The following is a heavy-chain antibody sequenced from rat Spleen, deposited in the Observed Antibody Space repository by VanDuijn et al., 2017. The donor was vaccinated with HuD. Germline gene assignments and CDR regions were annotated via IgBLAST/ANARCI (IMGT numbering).Heavy chain of an antibody. V-gene: IGHV5-29*01. Sequence: EVQLVESDGGLVQPGRFLKVSCVASGFTFSDYYMAWVRQAPTKGLEWVATISFDGSSTYYRDSVKGRFTISRDSAKSTLYLQMDSLRSEDTATYYCARGFTVAVFWGQGVMVTVSA. CDR2: ISFDGSST. D-gene: IGHD1-2*01. CDR3: ARGFTVAVF. CDR1: GFTFSDYY. J-gene: IGHJ2*01.